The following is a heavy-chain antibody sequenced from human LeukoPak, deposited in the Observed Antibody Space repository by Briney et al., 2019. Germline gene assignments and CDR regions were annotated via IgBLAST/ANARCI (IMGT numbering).Heavy chain of an antibody. D-gene: IGHD3-3*01. CDR1: GFTFSSYG. CDR3: ARDGYYDFWSGYYHYYYYYMDV. Sequence: GGSLRLSCAASGFTFSSYGMHWVRQAPGKGLEWVAFIRYDGSNKYYADSVKGRFTISRDNSKNTLYLQMNSLRAEDTAVYYCARDGYYDFWSGYYHYYYYYMDVWGKGTTVTVSS. V-gene: IGHV3-30*02. CDR2: IRYDGSNK. J-gene: IGHJ6*03.